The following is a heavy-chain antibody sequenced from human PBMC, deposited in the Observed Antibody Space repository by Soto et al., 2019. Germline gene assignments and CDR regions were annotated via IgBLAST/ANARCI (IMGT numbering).Heavy chain of an antibody. D-gene: IGHD6-13*01. CDR2: ISGSGGST. J-gene: IGHJ6*03. CDR3: AKELRFGQQLAYDMDV. V-gene: IGHV3-23*01. Sequence: GSLRLSCTASGCTISSYAMSWIRQAPGKGLEWVSAISGSGGSTYYADSVKGRFTISRDKSKNTLYLQMNSLRAEDTAVYYCAKELRFGQQLAYDMDVWGKGTTVTVSS. CDR1: GCTISSYA.